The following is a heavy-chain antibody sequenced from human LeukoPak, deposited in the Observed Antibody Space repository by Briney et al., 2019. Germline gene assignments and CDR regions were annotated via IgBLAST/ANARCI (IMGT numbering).Heavy chain of an antibody. CDR2: IIPIFGIA. CDR3: ARPRYPYYRLSGADYYYMDV. Sequence: GASVKASCKASGGTFSSYSISWVRQAPGQGLEWMGGIIPIFGIANFAQKFKGRVTIRADKSTSTAYMELSSLRSEDTAVYYCARPRYPYYRLSGADYYYMDVWGKGTTVTVSS. J-gene: IGHJ6*03. CDR1: GGTFSSYS. V-gene: IGHV1-69*10. D-gene: IGHD7-27*01.